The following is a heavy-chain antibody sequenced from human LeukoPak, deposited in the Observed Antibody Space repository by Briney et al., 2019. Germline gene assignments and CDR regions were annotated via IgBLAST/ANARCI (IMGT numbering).Heavy chain of an antibody. CDR2: ISAYNGNT. V-gene: IGHV1-18*01. D-gene: IGHD3-10*01. J-gene: IGHJ6*03. CDR3: ARSLSHYYYMDV. Sequence: ASVKVSCKASGYTFTSYGISWVRQAPGQGLEWMGWISAYNGNTNYAQKLQGRVTITTDESTSTAYMELSSLRSEDTAVYYCARSLSHYYYMDVWGKGTTVTVSS. CDR1: GYTFTSYG.